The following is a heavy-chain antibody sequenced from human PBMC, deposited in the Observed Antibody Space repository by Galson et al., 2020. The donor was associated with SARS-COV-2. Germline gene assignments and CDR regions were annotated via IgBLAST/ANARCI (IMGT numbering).Heavy chain of an antibody. J-gene: IGHJ4*02. Sequence: ASVKVSCKASGYTFTGYYMHWVRQAPGQGLEWMGWINPNSGGTNYAQKFQGWVTMTRDTSISTAYMELSRLRSDDTAVYYCARDRGSGWLNFDYWGQGTQVTVSS. CDR1: GYTFTGYY. CDR2: INPNSGGT. CDR3: ARDRGSGWLNFDY. V-gene: IGHV1-2*04. D-gene: IGHD6-19*01.